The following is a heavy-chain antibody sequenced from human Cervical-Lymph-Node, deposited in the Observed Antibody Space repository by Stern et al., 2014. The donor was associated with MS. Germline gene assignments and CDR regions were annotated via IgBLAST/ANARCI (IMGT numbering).Heavy chain of an antibody. CDR1: GDTFRSYG. Sequence: QVQLVESGTEVKKPGASVKVPCKASGDTFRSYGVNWVRQAPGQRLEWLGWISGYKGNTNYAQRLQGRVTLTTATTTTTAYMEFRSLRSDDTAVYYCAIMGTNGIDVWGQGTTVTVSS. J-gene: IGHJ6*02. D-gene: IGHD5-18*01. CDR3: AIMGTNGIDV. V-gene: IGHV1-18*01. CDR2: ISGYKGNT.